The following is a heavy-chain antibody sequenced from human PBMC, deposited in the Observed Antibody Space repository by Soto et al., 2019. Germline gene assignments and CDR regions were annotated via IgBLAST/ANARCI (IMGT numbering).Heavy chain of an antibody. CDR3: ARDPKTSGGQHWAFNYFDS. CDR1: GFSFSISP. V-gene: IGHV3-30-3*01. CDR2: ISYDGTNK. Sequence: GGSLRLSCAASGFSFSISPMHWVRQAPGKGPEWVALISYDGTNKFYADPVKGRFTISRDNSKSTLYLQVDSLRPEDAAVYYCARDPKTSGGQHWAFNYFDSWGQGTLVTVSS. J-gene: IGHJ4*02. D-gene: IGHD7-27*01.